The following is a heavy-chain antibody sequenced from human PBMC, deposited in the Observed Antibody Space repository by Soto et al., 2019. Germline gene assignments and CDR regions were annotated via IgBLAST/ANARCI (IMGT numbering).Heavy chain of an antibody. J-gene: IGHJ4*02. CDR3: ARVGLGAYDY. D-gene: IGHD6-19*01. CDR2: IIPTLGTP. CDR1: GGIFSNFA. V-gene: IGHV1-69*01. Sequence: QVQLVKSGAEVKKPGSSVKFSCKASGGIFSNFAFNWMRQAPGQGMEWMGGIIPTLGTPHYAQKFLGRVTITAEEATRPVSMEMSSLTVEDTAVYYCARVGLGAYDYWGQGTLVSVSS.